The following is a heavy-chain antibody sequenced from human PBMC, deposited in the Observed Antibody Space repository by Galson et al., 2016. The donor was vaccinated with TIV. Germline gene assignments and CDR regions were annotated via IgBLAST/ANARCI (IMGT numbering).Heavy chain of an antibody. J-gene: IGHJ4*02. CDR2: ISGRSERA. Sequence: SLRLSCAASGFTFSNSGMDWVRQAPGKGLGWVSTISGRSERAYYADSVKGRFTISRDNFKNTLNLEMTTLRAEDTAVYYCAKYGDYFGSGSFSRFDYWGQGTLVSDSS. CDR1: GFTFSNSG. V-gene: IGHV3-23*01. CDR3: AKYGDYFGSGSFSRFDY. D-gene: IGHD3-10*01.